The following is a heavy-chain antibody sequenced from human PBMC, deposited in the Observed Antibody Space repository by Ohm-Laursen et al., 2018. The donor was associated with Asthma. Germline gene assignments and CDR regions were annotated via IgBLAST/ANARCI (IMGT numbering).Heavy chain of an antibody. V-gene: IGHV3-30-3*01. CDR3: ARASRPVGATSPDYFDY. D-gene: IGHD1-26*01. Sequence: SLRLSCAAPGFTFSSYAMHWVRQAPGKGLEWVAVISYDGSNKYYADSVKGRFTISRDNSKNTLYLQMNSLRAEDTAVYYCARASRPVGATSPDYFDYWGQGTLVTVSS. CDR2: ISYDGSNK. J-gene: IGHJ4*02. CDR1: GFTFSSYA.